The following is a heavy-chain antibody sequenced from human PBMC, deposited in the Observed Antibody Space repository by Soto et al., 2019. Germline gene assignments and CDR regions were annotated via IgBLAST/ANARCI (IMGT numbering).Heavy chain of an antibody. J-gene: IGHJ6*03. CDR2: ISSNGVGT. V-gene: IGHV3-64*01. D-gene: IGHD6-6*01. Sequence: EVQLAESGGGLAQPGGSLRLSCAASGFPLSGYAMDWVRQAPGKGLEYVSGISSNGVGTYYANSVQCRFTISRDNSKNTVYLQMGSLRPEDMAVYYCARRARPDFSYMDVWGKGTTVTVSS. CDR3: ARRARPDFSYMDV. CDR1: GFPLSGYA.